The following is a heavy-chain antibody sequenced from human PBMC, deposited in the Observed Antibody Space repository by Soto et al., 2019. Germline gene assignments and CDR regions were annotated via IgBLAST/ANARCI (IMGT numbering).Heavy chain of an antibody. D-gene: IGHD6-13*01. CDR1: GYTFTGYY. CDR2: INPNSGGT. CDR3: ARDFGGSIAAAINSYYFDY. Sequence: ASVKVSCKASGYTFTGYYMHWVRQAPGQGLEWMGWINPNSGGTNYAQKFQGWVTMTRDTSISTAYMELSRLRSDDTAVYYCARDFGGSIAAAINSYYFDYWGQGTLVTVS. J-gene: IGHJ4*02. V-gene: IGHV1-2*04.